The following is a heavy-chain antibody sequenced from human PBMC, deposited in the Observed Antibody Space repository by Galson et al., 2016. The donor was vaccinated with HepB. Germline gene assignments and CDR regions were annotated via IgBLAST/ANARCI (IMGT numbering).Heavy chain of an antibody. Sequence: SLRLSCAASGFTFSSHNMNWVRQAPGKGLEWVSGLSGSGAHTYYADSVKGRFTISRDNSKNTLYLQMNSLRAEDTAVYYCSTLNPASPYFDYWGQGTLVTVSS. CDR2: LSGSGAHT. J-gene: IGHJ4*02. V-gene: IGHV3-23*01. CDR1: GFTFSSHN. CDR3: STLNPASPYFDY.